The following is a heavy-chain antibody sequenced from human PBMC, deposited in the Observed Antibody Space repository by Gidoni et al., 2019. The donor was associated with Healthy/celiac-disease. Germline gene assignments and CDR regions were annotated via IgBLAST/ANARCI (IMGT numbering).Heavy chain of an antibody. J-gene: IGHJ3*02. CDR3: ARGDPEAFDI. CDR1: GFTFSSYA. Sequence: QVQLVESGGGVVQPGRSLRLSCAASGFTFSSYAMHWVRQAPGKGLEWVAVISYDGSNKYYADSVKGRFTISRDNSKNTLYLQMNSLRAEDTAVYYCARGDPEAFDIWGQGTMVTVSS. CDR2: ISYDGSNK. V-gene: IGHV3-30-3*01.